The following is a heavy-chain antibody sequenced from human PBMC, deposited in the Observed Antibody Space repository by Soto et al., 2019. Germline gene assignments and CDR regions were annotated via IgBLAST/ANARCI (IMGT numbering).Heavy chain of an antibody. Sequence: SVKVSCKASGGTFSSYAISWVRQAPGQGLEWMGGIIPIFGTANYAQKFQGRVTITADESTSTAYMELSSLRSEDTAVYYCAREGYNWNDGADYYYYGMDVWGQGTTVTVSS. CDR2: IIPIFGTA. CDR3: AREGYNWNDGADYYYYGMDV. V-gene: IGHV1-69*13. J-gene: IGHJ6*02. D-gene: IGHD1-20*01. CDR1: GGTFSSYA.